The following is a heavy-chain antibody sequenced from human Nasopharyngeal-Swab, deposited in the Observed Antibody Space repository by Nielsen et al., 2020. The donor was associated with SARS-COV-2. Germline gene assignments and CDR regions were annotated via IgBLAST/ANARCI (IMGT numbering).Heavy chain of an antibody. CDR3: AREPYYYYDSSGYYHTFGMDV. V-gene: IGHV1-18*01. D-gene: IGHD3-22*01. J-gene: IGHJ6*02. CDR2: ISAYNGNT. CDR1: GYNFTSYG. Sequence: ASVKVSCKASGYNFTSYGISWVRQAPGQGLEWMGWISAYNGNTNYAQKLQGRVTMTTDTSTSTAYMELRSLRSDDTAVYYCAREPYYYYDSSGYYHTFGMDVWGQGTTVTVSS.